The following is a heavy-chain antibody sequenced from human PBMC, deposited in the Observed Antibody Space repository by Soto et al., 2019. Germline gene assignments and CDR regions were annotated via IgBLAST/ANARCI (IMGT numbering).Heavy chain of an antibody. CDR1: GGSIISYY. D-gene: IGHD3-10*01. V-gene: IGHV4-59*01. CDR2: IYYSGST. CDR3: ARVLVTMVRGVGNWFDP. J-gene: IGHJ5*02. Sequence: SETLSHTCTVSGGSIISYYWSWIRQPTGKGLEWIGYIYYSGSTNYNPSLKSRVTISVDTSKNQFSLKLSSVTAADTAVYYCARVLVTMVRGVGNWFDPWGQGTLVTVSS.